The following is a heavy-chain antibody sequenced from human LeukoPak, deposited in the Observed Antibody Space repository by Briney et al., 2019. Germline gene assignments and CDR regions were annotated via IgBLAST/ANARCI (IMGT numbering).Heavy chain of an antibody. Sequence: ASVKVSCKASGYTFTSYGISWVRQAPGQGLEWMGWISAYNGNTNYAQKLQGRVTMTTDTSTSTAYMELRSLRSDDTAVYYCASDITIFGVVISWFDPWGQGTLVTVSS. CDR2: ISAYNGNT. D-gene: IGHD3-3*01. J-gene: IGHJ5*02. V-gene: IGHV1-18*01. CDR1: GYTFTSYG. CDR3: ASDITIFGVVISWFDP.